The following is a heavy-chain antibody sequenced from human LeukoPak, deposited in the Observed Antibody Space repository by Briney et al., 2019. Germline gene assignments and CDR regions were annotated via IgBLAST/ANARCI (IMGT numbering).Heavy chain of an antibody. J-gene: IGHJ4*02. CDR2: IRYDGSNK. D-gene: IGHD6-19*01. V-gene: IGHV3-30*02. CDR3: AKDHGSSWSFDY. Sequence: GSLRLSCAASGFTFSSYGMHWVRQAPGKGLEWVAFIRYDGSNKYYADSVKGRFTISRDNSKNTLYLQMNSLRAEDTAVYYCAKDHGSSWSFDYWGQGTLVTVSS. CDR1: GFTFSSYG.